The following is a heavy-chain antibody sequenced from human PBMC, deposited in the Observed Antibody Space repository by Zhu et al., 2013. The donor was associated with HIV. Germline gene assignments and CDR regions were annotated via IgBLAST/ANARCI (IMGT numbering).Heavy chain of an antibody. D-gene: IGHD3-22*01. CDR2: VNPTTGNA. CDR3: ARGEGSDNTGYWVY. Sequence: QVQLVQSGPEVKKPGASVKVSCKASGYTFTNYGINWVRQATGHGLEWMGWVNPTTGNAGYAQKFQGRVTITRNTSTSTVYMELSSLRSDDTAVYYCARGEGSDNTGYWVYWGQGTLVTVSS. J-gene: IGHJ4*02. V-gene: IGHV1-8*03. CDR1: GYTFTNYG.